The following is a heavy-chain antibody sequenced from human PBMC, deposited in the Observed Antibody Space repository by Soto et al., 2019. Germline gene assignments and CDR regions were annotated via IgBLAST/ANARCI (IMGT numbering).Heavy chain of an antibody. V-gene: IGHV3-7*03. CDR1: GFTLSNYW. Sequence: GGSLRLSCAASGFTLSNYWMTWVRQAPGKGLEWVANINKGGSQKNYVDSVKGRFTIARDNGQNSLSLQINSLRVEDTAVYYCVRELGLAYWGQGALVTVS. CDR2: INKGGSQK. D-gene: IGHD7-27*01. J-gene: IGHJ4*02. CDR3: VRELGLAY.